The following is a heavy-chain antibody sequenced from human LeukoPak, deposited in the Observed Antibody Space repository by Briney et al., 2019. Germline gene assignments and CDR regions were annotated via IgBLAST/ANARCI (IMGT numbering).Heavy chain of an antibody. D-gene: IGHD2-15*01. CDR2: IGPAGDT. V-gene: IGHV3-13*04. CDR3: ARGSSVVALD. CDR1: GFTFSIYD. J-gene: IGHJ4*02. Sequence: GGSLRLSCAASGFTFSIYDMHWVRQATGKGLEWVSAIGPAGDTYFPDSVKGRFTISRDNAKNTLYLQMNSLRAEDTAVYYCARGSSVVALDWGQGTLVTVSS.